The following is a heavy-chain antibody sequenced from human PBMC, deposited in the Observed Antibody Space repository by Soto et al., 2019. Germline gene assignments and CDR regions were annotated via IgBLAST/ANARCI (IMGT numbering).Heavy chain of an antibody. CDR3: AKRVSSGAGSYSLGCDF. D-gene: IGHD3-10*01. CDR1: GFTFSSYG. CDR2: ISYDGSNE. J-gene: IGHJ4*02. Sequence: QVQLVESGGGVVQPGRSLRLSCAASGFTFSSYGMHWVRQAPGKGLEWVAVISYDGSNEYYVDSVKGRFTISRDNSKNTLDLQMNSLRAEDTAVYYCAKRVSSGAGSYSLGCDFWGQGTLVTVSS. V-gene: IGHV3-30*18.